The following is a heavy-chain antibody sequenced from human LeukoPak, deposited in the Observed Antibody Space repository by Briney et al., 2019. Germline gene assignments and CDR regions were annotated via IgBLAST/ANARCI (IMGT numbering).Heavy chain of an antibody. D-gene: IGHD2-2*01. V-gene: IGHV1-2*02. CDR1: VYTFTGYF. CDR2: INPNSGGT. J-gene: IGHJ4*02. CDR3: ASSIVYCSSTSCYFN. Sequence: ASVKVSCKASVYTFTGYFMHWVRQAPGQGLEWMGWINPNSGGTNYAQKFQGRVTMTRDTSISTAYMELGRLRSDDTAVYYCASSIVYCSSTSCYFNWGQGTLVTVSS.